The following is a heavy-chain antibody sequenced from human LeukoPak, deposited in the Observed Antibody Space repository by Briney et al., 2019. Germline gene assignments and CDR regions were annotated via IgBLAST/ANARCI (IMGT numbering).Heavy chain of an antibody. CDR3: ARDRRSLDYCSGGSCYYDAFDI. CDR1: GGSISSYY. D-gene: IGHD2-15*01. V-gene: IGHV4-59*01. J-gene: IGHJ3*02. CDR2: IYYSGST. Sequence: SETLSLTCTVSGGSISSYYWSWIRQPPGKGLEWIGYIYYSGSTNYNPSLKSRVTISVDTSKNQFSLKRSSVTAADTAVYYCARDRRSLDYCSGGSCYYDAFDIWGQGTMVTVSS.